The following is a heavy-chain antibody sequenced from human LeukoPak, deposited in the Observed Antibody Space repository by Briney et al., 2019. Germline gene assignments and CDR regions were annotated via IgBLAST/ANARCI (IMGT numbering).Heavy chain of an antibody. D-gene: IGHD4-23*01. CDR3: ARADYGGNHYYYYMDV. CDR1: GGSISSHY. Sequence: SETLSLTCTVSGGSISSHYWSWIRQPPGKGLEWIVYIYYSGSTNYNPSLKSRVTISVHTSKNQFSLKLSSVTAADTAVYYCARADYGGNHYYYYMDVWGKGTTVTVSS. J-gene: IGHJ6*03. CDR2: IYYSGST. V-gene: IGHV4-59*11.